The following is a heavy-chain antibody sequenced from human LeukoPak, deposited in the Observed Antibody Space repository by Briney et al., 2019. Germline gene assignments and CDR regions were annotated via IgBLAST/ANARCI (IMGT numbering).Heavy chain of an antibody. D-gene: IGHD3-22*01. CDR1: GYTFTSYG. CDR3: ARVYDSSGYYYSHFDY. J-gene: IGHJ4*02. CDR2: ISAYNGNT. V-gene: IGHV1-18*01. Sequence: ASVKVSCKASGYTFTSYGISWVRQAPGQGLEWMGWISAYNGNTNYAQKLQGRVTMTTDTSTSTAYMELRSLRSDDTAVYYCARVYDSSGYYYSHFDYWGQGTLVTVSS.